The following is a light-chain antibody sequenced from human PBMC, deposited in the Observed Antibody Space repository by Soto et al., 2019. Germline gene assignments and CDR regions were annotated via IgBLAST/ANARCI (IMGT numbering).Light chain of an antibody. CDR2: AAS. Sequence: DIQMTQSPSSLSASVGDRLTITCRASQDISDYLNWYQQKPGTAPKLLIYAASRLQSGVPSRFSGSGSGTDFTLTISSLQPEDFAAYYCQQSYRTPHTFGQGTKVDTK. CDR1: QDISDY. CDR3: QQSYRTPHT. V-gene: IGKV1-39*01. J-gene: IGKJ1*01.